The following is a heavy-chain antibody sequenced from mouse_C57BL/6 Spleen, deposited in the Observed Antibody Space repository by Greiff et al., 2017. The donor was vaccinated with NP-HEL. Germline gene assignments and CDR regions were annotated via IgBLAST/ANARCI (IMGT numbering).Heavy chain of an antibody. CDR1: GFNIKDDY. D-gene: IGHD2-3*01. CDR3: TTRGYDLDY. Sequence: EVKLQESGAELVRPGASVKLSCTASGFNIKDDYMHWVKQRPEQGLEWIGWIDPENGDTEYASKFQGKATITADTSSNTAYLQLSSLTSEDTAVYYCTTRGYDLDYWGQGTTLTVSS. J-gene: IGHJ2*01. CDR2: IDPENGDT. V-gene: IGHV14-4*01.